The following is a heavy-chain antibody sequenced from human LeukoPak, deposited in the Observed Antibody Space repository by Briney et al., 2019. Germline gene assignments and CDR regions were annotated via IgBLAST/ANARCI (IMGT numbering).Heavy chain of an antibody. Sequence: GGSLRLSCAASGFTFSSYAMSWVRQAPGKGLEWVSAISGSGGSTYYADSVKGRFTISRDNSKNTLYLQMNSLRAEDTAVYYCAKGSVLRFLEWLLSVDYWGQGTLVTVSS. J-gene: IGHJ4*02. V-gene: IGHV3-23*01. D-gene: IGHD3-3*01. CDR1: GFTFSSYA. CDR2: ISGSGGST. CDR3: AKGSVLRFLEWLLSVDY.